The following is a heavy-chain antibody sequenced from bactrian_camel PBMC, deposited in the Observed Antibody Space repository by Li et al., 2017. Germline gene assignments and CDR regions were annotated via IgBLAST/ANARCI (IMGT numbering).Heavy chain of an antibody. J-gene: IGHJ4*01. D-gene: IGHD6*01. CDR1: GFSIRNYD. Sequence: VQLVESGGGLVQPGGSLRLSCAASGFSIRNYDMYWVRQAPGTERGGVAAISPGGRTWYAGSVKGRFTISQDSARNTVYLQMNNLQPEDTATYYCAEGRGSRGEHCYSPNYGGQGTQVTVS. CDR2: ISPGGRT. CDR3: AEGRGSRGEHCYSPNY. V-gene: IGHV3S67*01.